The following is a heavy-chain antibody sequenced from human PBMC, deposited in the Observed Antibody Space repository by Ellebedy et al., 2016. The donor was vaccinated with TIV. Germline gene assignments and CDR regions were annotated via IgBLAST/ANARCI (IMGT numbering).Heavy chain of an antibody. D-gene: IGHD3-10*01. CDR1: GFTFSSYA. CDR3: ARAGSGSYPTATDYGMDV. CDR2: ISSNGGST. V-gene: IGHV3-64D*06. J-gene: IGHJ6*02. Sequence: GESLKISCSASGFTFSSYAMHWVRQAPGKGLEYVSAISSNGGSTYYADSVKGRFTISRDNSKNTLYLQMSSLRAEDTAVYYCARAGSGSYPTATDYGMDVWGQGTTVTVSS.